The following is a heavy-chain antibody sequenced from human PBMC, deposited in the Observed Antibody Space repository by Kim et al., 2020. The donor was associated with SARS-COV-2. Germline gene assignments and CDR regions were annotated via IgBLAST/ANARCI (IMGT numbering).Heavy chain of an antibody. J-gene: IGHJ5*02. CDR1: GYTFTGYY. D-gene: IGHD2-15*01. V-gene: IGHV1-2*06. CDR3: ARDPRSCSGGSCYSRAWFDP. Sequence: ASVKVSCKASGYTFTGYYMHWVRQAPGQGLEWMGRINPNSGGTNYAQKFQGRVTMTRDTSISTAYMELSRLRSDDTAVYYCARDPRSCSGGSCYSRAWFDPWGQGTLVTVSS. CDR2: INPNSGGT.